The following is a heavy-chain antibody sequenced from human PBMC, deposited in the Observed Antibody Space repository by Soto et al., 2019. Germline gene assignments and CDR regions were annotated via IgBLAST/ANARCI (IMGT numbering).Heavy chain of an antibody. J-gene: IGHJ6*02. CDR3: ARAYPGPLPRRADYYYALDD. CDR2: IGAARDP. V-gene: IGHV3-13*05. Sequence: GVSLRLSWTASGFSFSDYDMHWVRQAPGKGLEWVSTIGAARDPYYTGSVKHRFTISRENARNSMFLQMNSLTVGDTAVYYCARAYPGPLPRRADYYYALDDWGQGIMVTVSS. CDR1: GFSFSDYD. D-gene: IGHD2-21*02.